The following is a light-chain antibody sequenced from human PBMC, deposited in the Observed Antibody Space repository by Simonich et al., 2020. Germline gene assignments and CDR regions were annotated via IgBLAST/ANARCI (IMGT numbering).Light chain of an antibody. V-gene: IGKV1-8*01. CDR2: AAS. J-gene: IGKJ3*01. Sequence: AIRMTQSPSSLSASTGDRVPITCRASQGISSYLACDQQKPGKAPKLLIFAASTLQSGFPSRFSGSGSGTDFTLTISCLQSEDFATYYCQQYYSYPSTFGPGTKVDIK. CDR3: QQYYSYPST. CDR1: QGISSY.